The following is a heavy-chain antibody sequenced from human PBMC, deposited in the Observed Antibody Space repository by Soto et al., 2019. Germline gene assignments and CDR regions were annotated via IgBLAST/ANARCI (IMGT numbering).Heavy chain of an antibody. CDR2: IYYSGSN. CDR3: AKNPCGGSGGNCYSGGYYYYYNGMDV. CDR1: GASISSYY. Sequence: SDTLSITLAAPGASISSYYWSSVRHPPGKGLEWIGYIYYSGSNNYNPSLKSRVTISVDTSKNQFSLKLSSVTAADTAVYYCAKNPCGGSGGNCYSGGYYYYYNGMDVWGQGTTVTVSS. V-gene: IGHV4-59*07. J-gene: IGHJ6*02. D-gene: IGHD2-15*01.